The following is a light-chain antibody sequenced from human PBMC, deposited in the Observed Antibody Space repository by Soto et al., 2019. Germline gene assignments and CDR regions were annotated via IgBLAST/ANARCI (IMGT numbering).Light chain of an antibody. V-gene: IGKV3-11*01. J-gene: IGKJ5*01. CDR1: QSVSSY. CDR2: DAS. Sequence: EVVLTQSPATLSLSPGERATLSCRASQSVSSYLAWYQQKPGQAPRLLIYDASNRATGIPARFSGSGSVTDFTLTISSLEPEDFAVYYCQQRSNWPSITFGQGTRLEIK. CDR3: QQRSNWPSIT.